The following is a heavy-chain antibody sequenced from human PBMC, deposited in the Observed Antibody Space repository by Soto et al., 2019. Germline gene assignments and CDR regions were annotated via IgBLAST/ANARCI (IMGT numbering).Heavy chain of an antibody. CDR3: ARDKALLLWFGEQKAHYYGMDV. D-gene: IGHD3-10*01. Sequence: PGGSLRLSCAASGFTFSSYSMNWVRQAPGKGLEWVSYISSSSSTIYYADSVKGRFTISRDNAKNSLYLQMNSLRDEDTAVYYSARDKALLLWFGEQKAHYYGMDVWGQGTTVTVSS. CDR2: ISSSSSTI. J-gene: IGHJ6*02. CDR1: GFTFSSYS. V-gene: IGHV3-48*02.